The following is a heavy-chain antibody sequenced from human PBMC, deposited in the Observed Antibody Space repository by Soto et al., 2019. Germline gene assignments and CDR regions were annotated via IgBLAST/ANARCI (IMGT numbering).Heavy chain of an antibody. D-gene: IGHD5-12*01. CDR2: IYYGGST. CDR3: AREGSPLRGYSGYDRSGMDV. J-gene: IGHJ6*02. Sequence: PSETLSLTCTVSGGSISSYYWSWIRQPPGKGLEWIGYIYYGGSTNYNPSLKSRVTISVDTSKNQFSLKLSSVTAADTAVYYCAREGSPLRGYSGYDRSGMDVWGQRTTVTVSS. CDR1: GGSISSYY. V-gene: IGHV4-59*01.